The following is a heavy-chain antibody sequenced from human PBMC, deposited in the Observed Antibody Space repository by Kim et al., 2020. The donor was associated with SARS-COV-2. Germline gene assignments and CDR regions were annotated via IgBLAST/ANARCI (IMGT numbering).Heavy chain of an antibody. CDR2: VYPNDGTT. Sequence: ASVKVSCKTSGYGFIYNYLHWVRLAPGQGLEWMGMVYPNDGTTAYAKKFQGRVTMTSDTPTRTAYMELSSLTSEDTAVYYCATDLEGFDYWGQGALVTVSS. D-gene: IGHD1-1*01. CDR1: GYGFIYNY. V-gene: IGHV1-46*01. CDR3: ATDLEGFDY. J-gene: IGHJ4*02.